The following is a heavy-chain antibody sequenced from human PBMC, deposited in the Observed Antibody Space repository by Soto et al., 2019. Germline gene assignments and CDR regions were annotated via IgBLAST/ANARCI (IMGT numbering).Heavy chain of an antibody. V-gene: IGHV3-23*01. Sequence: PGGSLRLSCAASGFTFSSYAMSWVRQAPGKGLEWVSAISGSGGSTYYADSVKGRFTISRDNSKNTLYLQMNSLRAEDTAVYYCATYCSGGSCFSSGFDPWGQGTLVTVSS. J-gene: IGHJ5*02. CDR2: ISGSGGST. CDR1: GFTFSSYA. D-gene: IGHD2-15*01. CDR3: ATYCSGGSCFSSGFDP.